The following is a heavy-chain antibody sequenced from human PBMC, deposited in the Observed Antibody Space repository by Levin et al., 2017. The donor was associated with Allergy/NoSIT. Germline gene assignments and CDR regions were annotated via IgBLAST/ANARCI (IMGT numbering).Heavy chain of an antibody. CDR1: GFTFSSYV. CDR2: ITGSGGSI. V-gene: IGHV3-23*01. D-gene: IGHD6-13*01. Sequence: AGGSLRLSCAASGFTFSSYVMSWVRQAPGKGLEWVSGITGSGGSIYYADSVKGRFTISRDNSKNTLYMQMNSLRVEDTAVYYCANPISSSTWRGSDAFDIWGQGTMVTVSS. CDR3: ANPISSSTWRGSDAFDI. J-gene: IGHJ3*02.